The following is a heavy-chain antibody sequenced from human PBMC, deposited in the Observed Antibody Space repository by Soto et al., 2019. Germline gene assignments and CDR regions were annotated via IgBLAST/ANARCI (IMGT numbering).Heavy chain of an antibody. D-gene: IGHD7-27*01. CDR2: IYYSGCT. Sequence: QVQLQESGPGLVKPSETLSLTCTVSGGSISSYYWSWIRQPPGKGLEWIGYIYYSGCTNYNPSLKSRVTISVDTSKNQFSLKLSSVTAADTAVYYCARGENWGQLDYWGQGTLVTVSS. CDR1: GGSISSYY. J-gene: IGHJ4*02. CDR3: ARGENWGQLDY. V-gene: IGHV4-59*01.